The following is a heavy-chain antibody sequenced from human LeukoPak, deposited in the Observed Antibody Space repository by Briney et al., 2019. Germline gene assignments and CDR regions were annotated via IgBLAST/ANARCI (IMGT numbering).Heavy chain of an antibody. D-gene: IGHD5-24*01. CDR2: IKEDGSET. J-gene: IGHJ4*02. CDR1: GFTFSTYW. CDR3: ARETPRRGETRDGYR. V-gene: IGHV3-7*01. Sequence: GGSLRLSCAASGFTFSTYWMTWVRQVPGKGLEFLANIKEDGSETYYADSVKGRFTISRDNPKNLLFLQINSLRVEDTAVYYCARETPRRGETRDGYRWGQGTVVTVSS.